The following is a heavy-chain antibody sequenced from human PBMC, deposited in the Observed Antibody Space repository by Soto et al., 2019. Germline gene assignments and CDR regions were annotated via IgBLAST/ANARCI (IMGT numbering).Heavy chain of an antibody. D-gene: IGHD5-18*01. V-gene: IGHV3-21*01. J-gene: IGHJ6*02. CDR1: GFTFSSYS. Sequence: EVQLVESGGGLVKPGGSLRLSCAASGFTFSSYSMNWVRQAPGKGLEWVSSISSSSSNIYYADPVKGRFTISRDNANNSLYLQMHSLRAEDTAVYYCARDMGLSSGYSYYYCMDLWGQGTTVTFSS. CDR2: ISSSSSNI. CDR3: ARDMGLSSGYSYYYCMDL.